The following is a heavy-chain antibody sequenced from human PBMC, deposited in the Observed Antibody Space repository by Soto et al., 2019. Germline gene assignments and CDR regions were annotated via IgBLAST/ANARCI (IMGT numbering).Heavy chain of an antibody. CDR1: GFTVNRNY. J-gene: IGHJ6*02. CDR3: AGEGIVVVTGGMDV. V-gene: IGHV3-66*01. CDR2: IYSGGNT. D-gene: IGHD2-21*02. Sequence: ELQLVESGGGLVQPGGSLRLSCAASGFTVNRNYMNWVRQAPGKGLEWVSIIYSGGNTFYADSVKGRFTISRDNSKNTVYLEMNNLRAEDTAVYYCAGEGIVVVTGGMDVWGQGTTVTVSS.